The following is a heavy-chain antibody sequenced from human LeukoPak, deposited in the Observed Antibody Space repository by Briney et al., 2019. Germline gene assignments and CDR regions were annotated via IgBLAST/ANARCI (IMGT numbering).Heavy chain of an antibody. V-gene: IGHV3-23*01. D-gene: IGHD4-17*01. J-gene: IGHJ4*02. CDR2: ISGSGGST. CDR1: GFTFSGYA. Sequence: GGSLRLSCAASGFTFSGYAMSWVRQAPGKGLEWVSAISGSGGSTYYADSVKGRFTISRDNSKNTLYLQMNSLRAEDTAVYYCAKAFSGVTTFYWGQGTLVTVSS. CDR3: AKAFSGVTTFY.